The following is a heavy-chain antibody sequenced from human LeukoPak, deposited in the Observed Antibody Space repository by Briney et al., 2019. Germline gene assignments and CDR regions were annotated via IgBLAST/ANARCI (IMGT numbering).Heavy chain of an antibody. CDR3: AKDAGGSGSYSYLNY. CDR1: GFTFDDYA. CDR2: ISWNSGSI. Sequence: PGGSLRLSCAASGFTFDDYAMHWVRQAPGKGLEWVSGISWNSGSIGYADSVKGRFTISRDNAKNSLYLQMYSLRAEDTALYYCAKDAGGSGSYSYLNYWGQGALVTVSS. D-gene: IGHD3-10*01. J-gene: IGHJ4*02. V-gene: IGHV3-9*01.